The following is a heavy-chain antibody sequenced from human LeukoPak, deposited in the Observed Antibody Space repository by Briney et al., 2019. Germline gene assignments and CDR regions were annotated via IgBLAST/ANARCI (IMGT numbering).Heavy chain of an antibody. V-gene: IGHV1-2*02. Sequence: ASVKVSCKASGYTFTGYYVHWVRQAPGQGLEWMGWINPNSGGTNYAQKFQGRVTMTRDTSISTAYMELSRLRSDDTAVYYCARDRSLARGRKIGDNWFDPWGQGTLVTVSS. D-gene: IGHD1-14*01. CDR2: INPNSGGT. J-gene: IGHJ5*02. CDR1: GYTFTGYY. CDR3: ARDRSLARGRKIGDNWFDP.